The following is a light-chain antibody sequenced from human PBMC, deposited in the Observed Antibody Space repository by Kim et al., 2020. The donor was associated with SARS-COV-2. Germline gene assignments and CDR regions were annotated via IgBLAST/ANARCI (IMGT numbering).Light chain of an antibody. CDR2: EVT. Sequence: LVTTSCTGTINVIGIFSRFSWYQQSPGAIPKLIFYEVTNRPSGVPDRFSGSKSGNTASLTISGLQAEDEADYYCNSYTTSSTLYIFGTGTKVTVL. CDR3: NSYTTSSTLYI. CDR1: INVIGIFSR. V-gene: IGLV2-18*02. J-gene: IGLJ1*01.